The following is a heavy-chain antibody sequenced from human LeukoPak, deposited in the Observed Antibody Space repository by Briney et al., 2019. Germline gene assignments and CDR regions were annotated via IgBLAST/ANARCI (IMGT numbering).Heavy chain of an antibody. CDR3: ARDSGYSGYDYGYFDY. J-gene: IGHJ4*02. CDR2: IWYDGSNK. D-gene: IGHD5-12*01. V-gene: IGHV3-33*01. Sequence: GGAPRLSCAAAGFTLRSYGMERVRQGPGQGLEWVGGIWYDGSNKYYADSVKGRFTISRDNSKNTLYLQMNSLRAEDTAVYFCARDSGYSGYDYGYFDYWGQGTLVTVSS. CDR1: GFTLRSYG.